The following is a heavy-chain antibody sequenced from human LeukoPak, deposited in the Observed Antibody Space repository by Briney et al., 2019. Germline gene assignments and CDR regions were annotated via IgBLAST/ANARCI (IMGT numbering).Heavy chain of an antibody. CDR1: GGSFTTYY. CDR2: IDSSGTT. CDR3: ARGGWNKFDY. Sequence: PSETLSLTCTVSGGSFTTYYWSWIRQPAGRGLEWIGHIDSSGTTNYNPSPKSRVTISVDTSKNQFSLKLSSVTAADTAVYYCARGGWNKFDYWGQGTLVTVSS. J-gene: IGHJ4*02. V-gene: IGHV4-4*07. D-gene: IGHD3-22*01.